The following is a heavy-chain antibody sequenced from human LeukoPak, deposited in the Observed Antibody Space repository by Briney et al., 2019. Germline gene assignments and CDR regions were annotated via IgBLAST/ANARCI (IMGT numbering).Heavy chain of an antibody. Sequence: GGSLRLSCAASGFTFSDYAMNWARQAPGKGLEWVSTISGRTDGPYYADSVKGRFTTSRDNSKNTMYLQINNVRAEDTAVYYCAKDPLGYGGHYFDNWGQGTRVTVSS. V-gene: IGHV3-23*01. J-gene: IGHJ4*02. CDR2: ISGRTDGP. CDR1: GFTFSDYA. CDR3: AKDPLGYGGHYFDN. D-gene: IGHD4-23*01.